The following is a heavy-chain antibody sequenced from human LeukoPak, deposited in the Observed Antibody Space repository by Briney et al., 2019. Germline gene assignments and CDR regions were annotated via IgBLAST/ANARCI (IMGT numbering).Heavy chain of an antibody. V-gene: IGHV3-11*01. Sequence: GGSLKPSWAPPGFTSGDYYRGWIPQAPGKGRGWVSYISSSGSTIYYADSVKGRFTISRDNAKNSLYLQMNSLRAEDTAVYYCARVSHGDYDFDYWGQGTLVTVSS. CDR3: ARVSHGDYDFDY. CDR2: ISSSGSTI. CDR1: GFTSGDYY. J-gene: IGHJ4*02. D-gene: IGHD4-17*01.